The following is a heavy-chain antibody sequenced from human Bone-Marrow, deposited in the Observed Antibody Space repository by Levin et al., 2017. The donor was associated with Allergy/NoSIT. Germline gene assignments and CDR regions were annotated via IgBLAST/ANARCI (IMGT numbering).Heavy chain of an antibody. CDR2: IDPSDSYT. V-gene: IGHV5-10-1*01. Sequence: KTGESLKISCQVSGYSSAIYWISWVRRMPGKGLEWMGRIDPSDSYTNYNPSFQGHVTMSADKSISTTYLHWSSLKASDTAIYYCATHSFRRGSRGYDYAVDYWGPGTLVTVSS. CDR1: GYSSAIYW. D-gene: IGHD5-12*01. CDR3: ATHSFRRGSRGYDYAVDY. J-gene: IGHJ4*02.